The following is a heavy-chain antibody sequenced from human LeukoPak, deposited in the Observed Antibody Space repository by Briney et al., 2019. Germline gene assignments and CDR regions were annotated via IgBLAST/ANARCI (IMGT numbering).Heavy chain of an antibody. Sequence: ASVKVSCKASGYTFTNYHINWVRQASGQGLEWVTWINPDTGDKGYARKFQDRVTITTDTSISTAYMELSSLSSEDTAVYFCARTTSMTASGYDYWGQGTLVTVSS. CDR2: INPDTGDK. V-gene: IGHV1-8*03. D-gene: IGHD2-21*02. CDR3: ARTTSMTASGYDY. J-gene: IGHJ4*02. CDR1: GYTFTNYH.